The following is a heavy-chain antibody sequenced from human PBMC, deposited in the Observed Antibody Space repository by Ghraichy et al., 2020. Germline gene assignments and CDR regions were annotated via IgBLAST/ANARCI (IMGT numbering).Heavy chain of an antibody. CDR2: ISGSGGST. J-gene: IGHJ5*02. D-gene: IGHD3-10*01. Sequence: ESLNISCAASGFTFSSYAMSWVRQAPGKGLEWVSAISGSGGSTYYADSVKGRFTISRDNSKNTLYLQMNSLRAEDTAVYYCAKKAGASGSPLGGWFDPWGQGTLVTVSS. CDR1: GFTFSSYA. CDR3: AKKAGASGSPLGGWFDP. V-gene: IGHV3-23*01.